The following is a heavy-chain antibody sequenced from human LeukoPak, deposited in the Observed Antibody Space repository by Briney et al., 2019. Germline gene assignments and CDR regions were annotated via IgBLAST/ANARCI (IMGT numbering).Heavy chain of an antibody. Sequence: SETLSLTCTVSGGSLTRYYWSWLGQPPAKGLEWIGYIYYSGSTNYNPSLKSRVTISVDTSKNHFSLRLSSVTAADTAVYYCARQLGYCSSTSCHNWFAPWGQGTLVTVSS. CDR3: ARQLGYCSSTSCHNWFAP. J-gene: IGHJ5*02. CDR2: IYYSGST. CDR1: GGSLTRYY. V-gene: IGHV4-59*01. D-gene: IGHD2-2*01.